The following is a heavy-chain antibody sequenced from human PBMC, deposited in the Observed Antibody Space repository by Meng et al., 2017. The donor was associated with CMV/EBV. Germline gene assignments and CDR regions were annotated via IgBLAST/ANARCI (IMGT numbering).Heavy chain of an antibody. D-gene: IGHD1-20*01. CDR2: INPNSGGT. CDR1: GYTFTGYY. J-gene: IGHJ4*02. CDR3: ARGEMGRLYNWNPRYYFDY. Sequence: ASVKVSCKASGYTFTGYYMHWVRQAPGQGLEWMGWINPNSGGTNYAQKFQGRVTMTRDTSISTAYMELSRLRSDDTAVYYCARGEMGRLYNWNPRYYFDYWGQGTLVTVSS. V-gene: IGHV1-2*02.